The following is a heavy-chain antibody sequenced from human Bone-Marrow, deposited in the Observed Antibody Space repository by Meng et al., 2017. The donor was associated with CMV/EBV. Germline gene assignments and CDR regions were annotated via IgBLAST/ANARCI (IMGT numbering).Heavy chain of an antibody. CDR3: ARVPEGSGWSYYYYGMDF. J-gene: IGHJ6*02. V-gene: IGHV3-21*01. Sequence: GESLKISCAASGFTFSSYSMNWVRQAPGKGLEWVSSISGSSSYIYYADSVKGRFTISRDNAKNSLYLQMNSLRAEDTAVYYCARVPEGSGWSYYYYGMDFWGQGTTVTVSS. CDR2: ISGSSSYI. D-gene: IGHD6-19*01. CDR1: GFTFSSYS.